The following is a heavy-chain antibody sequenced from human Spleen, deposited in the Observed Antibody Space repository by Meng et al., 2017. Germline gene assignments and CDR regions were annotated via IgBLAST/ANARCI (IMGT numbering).Heavy chain of an antibody. CDR1: GFTFSDYY. CDR2: ISSSGSNI. J-gene: IGHJ4*02. CDR3: ARDGGSGSYPDY. Sequence: GGSLRLSCADSGFTFSDYYMSWIRQAPGKGLEWVSYISSSGSNIYYADSVKGRFTISRDNAKNSLYMQMNSLRAEDTAVYYCARDGGSGSYPDYWGQGTLVTVSS. D-gene: IGHD1-26*01. V-gene: IGHV3-11*04.